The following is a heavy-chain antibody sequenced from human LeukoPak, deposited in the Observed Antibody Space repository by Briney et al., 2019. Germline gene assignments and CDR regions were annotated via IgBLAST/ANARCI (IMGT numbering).Heavy chain of an antibody. J-gene: IGHJ4*02. CDR3: ARDPDSDFWSGYFDY. CDR1: GGSISSGSYY. Sequence: PSQTLSLTCTVSGGSISSGSYYWSWIRQPAGKGLVWIGRIYTSGSTNYNPSLKSRVTISVDTSKNQFSLKLSSVTAADTAVYYCARDPDSDFWSGYFDYWGQGTLVTVSS. V-gene: IGHV4-61*02. D-gene: IGHD3-3*01. CDR2: IYTSGST.